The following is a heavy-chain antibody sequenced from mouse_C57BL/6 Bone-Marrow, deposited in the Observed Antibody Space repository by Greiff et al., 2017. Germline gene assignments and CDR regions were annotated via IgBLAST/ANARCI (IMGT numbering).Heavy chain of an antibody. CDR2: INYDGSST. D-gene: IGHD1-1*01. J-gene: IGHJ4*01. V-gene: IGHV5-16*01. Sequence: EVMLVESEGGLVQPGSSMKLSCTASGFTFSDYYMAWVRQVPEKGLEWVANINYDGSSTYYLDSLKSRFIISRDNAKNILYLQMSSLKSEDTATYYCARGGSIPYAMDYWGQGTSVTVSS. CDR1: GFTFSDYY. CDR3: ARGGSIPYAMDY.